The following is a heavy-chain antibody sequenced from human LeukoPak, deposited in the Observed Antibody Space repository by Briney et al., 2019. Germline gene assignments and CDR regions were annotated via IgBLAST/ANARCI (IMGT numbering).Heavy chain of an antibody. Sequence: ASVKVSCKASGYTFTGYYMHWVRQAPGQGLEWMGWINPNSGGTSYAQKFQGRVTMTRDTSISTAYMELSRLRSDDTAVYYCAPGISQQLVHNWFDPWGQGTLVTVSS. CDR2: INPNSGGT. D-gene: IGHD6-13*01. V-gene: IGHV1-2*02. J-gene: IGHJ5*02. CDR3: APGISQQLVHNWFDP. CDR1: GYTFTGYY.